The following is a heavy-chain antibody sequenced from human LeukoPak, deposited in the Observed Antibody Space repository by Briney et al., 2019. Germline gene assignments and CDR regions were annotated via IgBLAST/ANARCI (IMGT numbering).Heavy chain of an antibody. Sequence: GGSLRLSCAASGFSFSSYSMCWVRQAPGKGLEWLSYITSSSNSIYYADSVKGRFTISRDNAQNSLFLQMNSLRAEDTAVYYCARVSITGYYYYMDVWGKGTTVTVSS. CDR3: ARVSITGYYYYMDV. D-gene: IGHD5-24*01. V-gene: IGHV3-48*01. CDR2: ITSSSNSI. J-gene: IGHJ6*03. CDR1: GFSFSSYS.